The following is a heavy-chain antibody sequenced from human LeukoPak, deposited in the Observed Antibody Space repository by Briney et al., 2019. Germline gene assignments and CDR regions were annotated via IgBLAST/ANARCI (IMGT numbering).Heavy chain of an antibody. V-gene: IGHV4-39*01. CDR2: IYYSGST. J-gene: IGHJ2*01. CDR1: GGSISSSSYY. Sequence: SETLSLTCTVSGGSISSSSYYWGWLRQPPGKGLEWIGSIYYSGSTYYNPSLKSRVTISVDTSKNQFSLKLSSVTAADTAVYYCVTFGGVIVTPFWYFDLWGRGTLVTVSS. D-gene: IGHD3-16*02. CDR3: VTFGGVIVTPFWYFDL.